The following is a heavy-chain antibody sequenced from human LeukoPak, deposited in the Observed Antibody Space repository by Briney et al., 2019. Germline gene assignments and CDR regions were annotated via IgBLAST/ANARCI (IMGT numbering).Heavy chain of an antibody. CDR3: ARWALYYNYYMDV. D-gene: IGHD3-10*01. CDR1: GFTFSSYT. CDR2: ISSSSNTI. V-gene: IGHV3-48*01. Sequence: GGSLRLSCAASGFTFSSYTMNWVRQAPGKGLEWVSYISSSSNTIYYADSVKGRFTISRDNAKNSLYLQMNSLRAEDTAVYCCARWALYYNYYMDVWGKGTTVTVSS. J-gene: IGHJ6*03.